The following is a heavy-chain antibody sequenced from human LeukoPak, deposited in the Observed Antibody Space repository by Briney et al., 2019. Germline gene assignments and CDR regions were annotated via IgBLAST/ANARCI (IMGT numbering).Heavy chain of an antibody. CDR2: IYYSGST. CDR3: AKDLTRAPATPDKRATEAAGDY. V-gene: IGHV4-39*07. D-gene: IGHD2-15*01. CDR1: GGSISSSSYY. Sequence: PSETLSLTCTVSGGSISSSSYYWGWIRQPPGKGLEWIGSIYYSGSTYYNPSLKSRVTISVDTSKNQFSLKLSSVTAADTAVYYCAKDLTRAPATPDKRATEAAGDYWGQGTLVTVSS. J-gene: IGHJ4*02.